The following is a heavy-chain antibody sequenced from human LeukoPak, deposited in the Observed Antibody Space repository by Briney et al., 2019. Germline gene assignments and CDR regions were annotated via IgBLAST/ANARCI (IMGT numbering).Heavy chain of an antibody. CDR2: IWHDGSNK. J-gene: IGHJ3*02. CDR3: ASDILTGLDAFDI. D-gene: IGHD3-9*01. CDR1: GFTFSSYG. Sequence: PGRSLRLSCAASGFTFSSYGMHWVRQAPGKGLEWVAVIWHDGSNKYYADSVKARFTISRDNSKNTLYLQMNSLRAEDTAVYYCASDILTGLDAFDIWGQGTMVTVSS. V-gene: IGHV3-33*01.